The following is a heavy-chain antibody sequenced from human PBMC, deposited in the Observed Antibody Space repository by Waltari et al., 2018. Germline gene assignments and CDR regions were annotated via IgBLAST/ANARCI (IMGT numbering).Heavy chain of an antibody. J-gene: IGHJ5*02. CDR1: GFTFSSYS. V-gene: IGHV3-21*01. Sequence: EVQLVESGGGLVKPGGSLRLSCAASGFTFSSYSMNWFRQAPGKGLEWVSSISSSSSYIYYADSVKGRFTISRDNAKNSLYLQMNSLRAEDTAVYYCARAITMIVDNWFDPWGQGTLVTVSS. D-gene: IGHD3-22*01. CDR2: ISSSSSYI. CDR3: ARAITMIVDNWFDP.